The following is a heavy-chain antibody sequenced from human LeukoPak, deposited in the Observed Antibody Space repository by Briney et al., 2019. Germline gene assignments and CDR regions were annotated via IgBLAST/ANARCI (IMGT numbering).Heavy chain of an antibody. J-gene: IGHJ4*02. Sequence: PSETLSLTCTVSGGSISSYYWGWIRQPPGKGLEWIGSIYYRGSTNDNPSLKSRITISVDTSKNQFSLKLTSVTATDTAVYYCARRGHYYVTSGYYYFHYWVQGTLVTVSS. D-gene: IGHD3-22*01. V-gene: IGHV4-39*01. CDR3: ARRGHYYVTSGYYYFHY. CDR1: GGSISSYY. CDR2: IYYRGST.